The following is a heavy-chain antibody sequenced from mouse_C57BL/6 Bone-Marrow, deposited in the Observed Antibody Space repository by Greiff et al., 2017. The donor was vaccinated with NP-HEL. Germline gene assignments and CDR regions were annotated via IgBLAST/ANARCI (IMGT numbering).Heavy chain of an antibody. V-gene: IGHV14-1*01. Sequence: VQLQQSGAELVRPGASVKLSCTASGFNIKDYYMHWVKQRPEQGLEWIGRIDPEDGDTEYAPKFPGKATMTADTSSNTAYLQLSSLTSEDTAVYYWTTANWDDAMDYWGQGTSVTVSS. J-gene: IGHJ4*01. CDR2: IDPEDGDT. D-gene: IGHD4-1*01. CDR3: TTANWDDAMDY. CDR1: GFNIKDYY.